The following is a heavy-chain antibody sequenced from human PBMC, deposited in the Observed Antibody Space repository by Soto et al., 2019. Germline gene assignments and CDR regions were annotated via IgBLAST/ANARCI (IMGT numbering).Heavy chain of an antibody. V-gene: IGHV1-8*01. D-gene: IGHD2-2*01. CDR1: GYTFTSYD. CDR3: ATEPPEGCSSTSCEDY. Sequence: ASVKVSCKASGYTFTSYDINWVRQATGQGLEWMGWMNPNSGNTGYAQKFQGRVTMTRNTSISTAYMELSSLRSEDTAVYYCATEPPEGCSSTSCEDYWGQGTLVTVSS. J-gene: IGHJ4*02. CDR2: MNPNSGNT.